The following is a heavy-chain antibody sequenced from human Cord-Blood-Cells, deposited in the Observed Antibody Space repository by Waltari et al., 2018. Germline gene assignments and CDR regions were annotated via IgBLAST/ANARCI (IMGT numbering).Heavy chain of an antibody. D-gene: IGHD5-12*01. V-gene: IGHV4-39*01. J-gene: IGHJ4*02. Sequence: GSIYYSGSTYYNPSLKSRVTISVDTSKNQFSLKLSSVTAADTAVYYCARHGYSGYLFDYWGQGTLVTVSS. CDR3: ARHGYSGYLFDY. CDR2: IYYSGST.